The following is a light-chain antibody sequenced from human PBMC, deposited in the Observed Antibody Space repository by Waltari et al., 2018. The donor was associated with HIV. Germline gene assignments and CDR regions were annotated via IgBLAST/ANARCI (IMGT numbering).Light chain of an antibody. V-gene: IGLV1-40*01. CDR2: GNS. CDR3: QSYDASLSGVI. CDR1: SPNIGAGFD. Sequence: QSVLTQPPSVSGAPGQRVTIPCTGSSPNIGAGFDVPWYQQLPGTAPKLLIYGNSNRPSGVPDRFSGSKSGTSASLAITGLQAEDEADYYCQSYDASLSGVIFGGGTELTVL. J-gene: IGLJ2*01.